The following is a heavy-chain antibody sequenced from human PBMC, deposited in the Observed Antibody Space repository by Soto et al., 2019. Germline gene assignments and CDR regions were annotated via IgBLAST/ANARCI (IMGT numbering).Heavy chain of an antibody. J-gene: IGHJ4*02. CDR3: ARVYMVRRTIRRYFDY. V-gene: IGHV4-4*02. D-gene: IGHD3-10*01. CDR1: GGSISSSNW. Sequence: QVQLQESGPGLVKPSGTLSLTCAVSGGSISSSNWWSWVRQPPWKGLEWIGKIYHSGSTNYNPSLKGGVTRAVAKSKIQFNLNLSSVTAADTAVYYCARVYMVRRTIRRYFDYWGQGNLVTVSS. CDR2: IYHSGST.